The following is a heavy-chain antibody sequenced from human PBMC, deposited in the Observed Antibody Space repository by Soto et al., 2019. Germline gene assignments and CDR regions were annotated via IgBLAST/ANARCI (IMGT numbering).Heavy chain of an antibody. CDR1: GDSINSGRYY. CDR3: PSPLATQTVAGLHF. CDR2: IPHIGNT. J-gene: IGHJ4*02. D-gene: IGHD6-19*01. Sequence: QLHLQESGPRLVRPSETLSLTCTVSGDSINSGRYYWGWIRQPPGKGLEWIGSIPHIGNTYYNPSLKSRVAMSMDTSKNQFSLELRSVTAADTAVYYCPSPLATQTVAGLHFWGREPWSPSPQ. V-gene: IGHV4-39*01.